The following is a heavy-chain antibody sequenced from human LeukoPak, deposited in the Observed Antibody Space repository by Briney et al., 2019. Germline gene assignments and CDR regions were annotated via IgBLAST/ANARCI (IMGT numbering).Heavy chain of an antibody. CDR3: ARAIAVAGPYYFDY. J-gene: IGHJ4*02. CDR1: GFTFSDYT. CDR2: IGSVTNYI. V-gene: IGHV3-21*01. D-gene: IGHD6-19*01. Sequence: PGGSLRLSCAASGFTFSDYTMNWVRQAPGKGLEWVSSIGSVTNYIYYADSVKGRFTISRDNAKNSLSLQMNSLRAEDTAVYYCARAIAVAGPYYFDYWGQGTLVTVSS.